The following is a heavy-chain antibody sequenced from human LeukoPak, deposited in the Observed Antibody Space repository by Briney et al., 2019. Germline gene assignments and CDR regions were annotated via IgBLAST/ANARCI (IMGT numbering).Heavy chain of an antibody. CDR3: AKGSVYDFWSGYSRHLNY. J-gene: IGHJ4*02. Sequence: GGSLRLSCAASGFTFNSYAMSWVRQAPGKGLEWVSAISGSGGSTYYADSVKGRFTISRDNSKNTLYLQMNSLRAEDTAVYYCAKGSVYDFWSGYSRHLNYWGQGTLVTVSS. CDR2: ISGSGGST. CDR1: GFTFNSYA. D-gene: IGHD3-3*01. V-gene: IGHV3-23*01.